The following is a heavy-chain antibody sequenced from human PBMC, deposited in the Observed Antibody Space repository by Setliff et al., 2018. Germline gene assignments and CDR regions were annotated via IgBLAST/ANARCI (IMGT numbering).Heavy chain of an antibody. CDR1: GGSISSGGYY. CDR2: IYYSGST. Sequence: SETLSLTCTVSGGSISSGGYYWSWIRQHPGKGLEWIGYIYYSGSTYYNPSLKSRVTMSVDTSKNQFSLKLSSVTAADTAVYYCARDNNPGYRGYWGRFDYWGQGTLVTVSS. CDR3: ARDNNPGYRGYWGRFDY. D-gene: IGHD3-16*02. J-gene: IGHJ4*02. V-gene: IGHV4-31*03.